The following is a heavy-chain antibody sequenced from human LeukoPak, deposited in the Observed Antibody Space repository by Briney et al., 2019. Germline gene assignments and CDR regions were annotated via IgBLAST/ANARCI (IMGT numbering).Heavy chain of an antibody. V-gene: IGHV3-7*01. CDR2: IKQDGREK. CDR3: ARERVVTRYFDY. CDR1: GFSFSNHW. Sequence: AGGPLRLSCAASGFSFSNHWMIWVRQAPGKGLEWVANIKQDGREKYYADSVKGRFTISRDNAKNSLYLQMNSLRAEDTAVYYCARERVVTRYFDYWGQGTQVTVSS. J-gene: IGHJ4*02.